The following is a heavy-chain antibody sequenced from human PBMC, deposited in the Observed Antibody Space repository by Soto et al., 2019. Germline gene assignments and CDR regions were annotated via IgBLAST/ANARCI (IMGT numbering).Heavy chain of an antibody. V-gene: IGHV3-33*01. CDR2: IWYDGNNK. CDR3: ARGLHSLFDY. J-gene: IGHJ4*02. CDR1: GFNFSNYG. D-gene: IGHD2-21*01. Sequence: QVQLVESGGGVVQPGGSLRLTCAASGFNFSNYGMHWVRQAPGKGLEWVAVIWYDGNNKYYADSVKGRFTISRDNSNNTLYVQMTSLRAEDTALYYCARGLHSLFDYWGQGTLVTVSS.